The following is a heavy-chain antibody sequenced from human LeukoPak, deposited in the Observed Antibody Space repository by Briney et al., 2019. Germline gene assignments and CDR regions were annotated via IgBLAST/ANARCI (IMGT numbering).Heavy chain of an antibody. J-gene: IGHJ6*02. CDR3: ARGYSIMVRGVIITAYYYYGMDV. Sequence: PSETLSLTCAVYGGSFSGYYWSWIRQPPGKVLEWIGEINHSGSTNYNPSLKSRVTISVDTSKNQFSLKLSSVTAADTAVYYCARGYSIMVRGVIITAYYYYGMDVWGQGTTVTVSS. D-gene: IGHD3-10*01. CDR1: GGSFSGYY. V-gene: IGHV4-34*01. CDR2: INHSGST.